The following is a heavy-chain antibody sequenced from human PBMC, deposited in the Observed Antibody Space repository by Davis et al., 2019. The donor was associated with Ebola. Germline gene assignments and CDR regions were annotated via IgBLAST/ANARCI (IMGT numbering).Heavy chain of an antibody. Sequence: PGGSLRLSCAASGFTFSGSAMHWVRQASGKGLEWVGRIRSKASSYATAYAASVKGRFTISRDDSKNTAYLQMNSLKTEDTAVYYCTRGETDGSGSWGQGTLVTVSS. D-gene: IGHD3-10*01. V-gene: IGHV3-73*01. J-gene: IGHJ4*02. CDR1: GFTFSGSA. CDR2: IRSKASSYAT. CDR3: TRGETDGSGS.